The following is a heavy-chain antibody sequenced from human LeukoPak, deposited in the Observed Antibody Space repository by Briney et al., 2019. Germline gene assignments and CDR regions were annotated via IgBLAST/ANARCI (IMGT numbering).Heavy chain of an antibody. CDR2: MNPNSGDT. CDR3: ARGGWNYYYYMDV. CDR1: GYTFTSYD. V-gene: IGHV1-8*02. J-gene: IGHJ6*03. D-gene: IGHD6-19*01. Sequence: ASVKVSCKASGYTFTSYDINWVRQATGQGLEWMGWMNPNSGDTGYAQRLQGRVTMTRNPSTSTAYMELSSLRPEDTAVYYCARGGWNYYYYMDVWGKGTTVTVSS.